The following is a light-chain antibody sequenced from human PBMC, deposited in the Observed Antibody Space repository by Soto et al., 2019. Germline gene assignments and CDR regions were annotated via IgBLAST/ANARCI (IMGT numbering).Light chain of an antibody. J-gene: IGKJ1*01. V-gene: IGKV1-5*03. Sequence: DIHLTQSPSTLSASVGDRVTITCRASQSISSWFAWYQQKPGKAPKLLIYKASTFESGVPSRFSGSGSGTEFTLTISSLQPDDFAAYYCQHCVDYLWKFGQGTKVEIK. CDR3: QHCVDYLWK. CDR2: KAS. CDR1: QSISSW.